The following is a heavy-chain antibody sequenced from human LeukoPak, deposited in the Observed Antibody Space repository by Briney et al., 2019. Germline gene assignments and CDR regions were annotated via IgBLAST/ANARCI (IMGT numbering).Heavy chain of an antibody. J-gene: IGHJ5*02. V-gene: IGHV3-21*01. CDR3: ARLIRGVAAPINWFDP. D-gene: IGHD6-6*01. Sequence: RGSLRLSCAASGFTFSSYSMNWVRQAPGKGLEWVSSISSSSSYIYYADSVKGRLTISRDNAKKSLYLQMNSLRAEDTAVYYCARLIRGVAAPINWFDPWGQGTLVTVSS. CDR1: GFTFSSYS. CDR2: ISSSSSYI.